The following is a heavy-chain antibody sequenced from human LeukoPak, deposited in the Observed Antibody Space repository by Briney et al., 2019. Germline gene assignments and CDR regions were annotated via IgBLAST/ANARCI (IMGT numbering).Heavy chain of an antibody. CDR2: IYYSGST. Sequence: SETLSLTCTVSGGSISSGGYYWGWIRQHPGKGLEWIGYIYYSGSTYYNPSLKSRVTISVDTSKNQFSLKLSSVTAADTAVYCCARVFGGGDSENWFDPWGQGTLVTVSS. V-gene: IGHV4-31*03. D-gene: IGHD2-21*02. CDR1: GGSISSGGYY. J-gene: IGHJ5*02. CDR3: ARVFGGGDSENWFDP.